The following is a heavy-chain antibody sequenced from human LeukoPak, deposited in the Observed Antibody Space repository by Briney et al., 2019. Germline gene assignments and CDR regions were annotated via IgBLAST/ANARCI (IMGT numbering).Heavy chain of an antibody. V-gene: IGHV3-64*01. CDR3: ARVAAAGSSDY. CDR1: GFTTSSYA. Sequence: VSLRLSCAASGFTTSSYAMHWVRQAPGKGLECVSAISCNGGNTYYANAVKGRFTSSRDNSKITLYLQMGSLRAEDMAVYYCARVAAAGSSDYWGQGTLVTVSS. D-gene: IGHD6-13*01. CDR2: ISCNGGNT. J-gene: IGHJ4*02.